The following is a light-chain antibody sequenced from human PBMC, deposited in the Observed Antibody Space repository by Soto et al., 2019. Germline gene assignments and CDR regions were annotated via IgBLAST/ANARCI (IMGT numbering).Light chain of an antibody. CDR2: EVT. V-gene: IGLV2-8*01. CDR1: SSDIGGYDF. J-gene: IGLJ2*01. Sequence: QSVLTQPPSASGSPGQSVTISCTGSSSDIGGYDFVSWYQQHPGKAPKLMIFEVTKRPSGVPDRFSGSKSGNTASLTVSGLQADDEADYYCSSYAGSNNLGFGGGTKVTVL. CDR3: SSYAGSNNLG.